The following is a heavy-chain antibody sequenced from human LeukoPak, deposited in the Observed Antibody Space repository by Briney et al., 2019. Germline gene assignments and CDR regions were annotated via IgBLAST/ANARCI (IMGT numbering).Heavy chain of an antibody. D-gene: IGHD3-10*01. V-gene: IGHV4-59*01. Sequence: KPSETLSLTCTVSGYSISDYYWSWIRQSPGKGLEWIGEVYYSGSTHYNPSLKSRVTVSIDTSQNQFSLRLRSVTAADTAVYYCARELDGNGGWFDPWGPGTLVIVSS. CDR3: ARELDGNGGWFDP. CDR2: VYYSGST. J-gene: IGHJ5*02. CDR1: GYSISDYY.